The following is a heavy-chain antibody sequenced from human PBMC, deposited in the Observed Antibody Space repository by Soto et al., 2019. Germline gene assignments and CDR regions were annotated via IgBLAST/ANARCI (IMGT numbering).Heavy chain of an antibody. CDR2: INEDSTYI. D-gene: IGHD3-9*01. Sequence: EVQLVGSGGGLVKPGGSLRLSCTASGFAFNTYSMNWVRQAPGKGLEWVSSINEDSTYIYYADSLRGRITISRDNAKDSLFLQMNSLRPVDTAVYYCVRDLGRYFRSGYMDLWGDGATVTVSS. CDR3: VRDLGRYFRSGYMDL. CDR1: GFAFNTYS. J-gene: IGHJ6*03. V-gene: IGHV3-21*02.